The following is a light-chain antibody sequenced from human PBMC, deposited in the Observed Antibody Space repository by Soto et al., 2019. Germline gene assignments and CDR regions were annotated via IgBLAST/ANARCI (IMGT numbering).Light chain of an antibody. J-gene: IGKJ2*03. CDR2: GAS. CDR1: QSVRSN. CDR3: QQYNDRPPYS. V-gene: IGKV3-15*01. Sequence: ILMTQSPATLSVSPGEGVTLSCRASQSVRSNLAWYQQRPGQAPRLLIYGASTRATGIPARFSGGGSGTEFTLTISSLQSEDFAVYFCQQYNDRPPYSFGQGTKLEIK.